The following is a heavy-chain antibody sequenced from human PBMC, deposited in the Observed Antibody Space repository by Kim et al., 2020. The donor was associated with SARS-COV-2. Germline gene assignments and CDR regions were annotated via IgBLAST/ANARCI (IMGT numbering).Heavy chain of an antibody. V-gene: IGHV1-3*01. CDR3: AIWCPPEAGATKWCGFDY. CDR1: GYTFTSYA. CDR2: INAGNGNT. J-gene: IGHJ4*02. D-gene: IGHD1-26*01. Sequence: ASVKVSCKASGYTFTSYAMHWVRQAPGQRLEWMGWINAGNGNTKYSQKFQGRVTITRDTSASTAYMELSSLRSEDTAVYYCAIWCPPEAGATKWCGFDYWGQGTLVTVSS.